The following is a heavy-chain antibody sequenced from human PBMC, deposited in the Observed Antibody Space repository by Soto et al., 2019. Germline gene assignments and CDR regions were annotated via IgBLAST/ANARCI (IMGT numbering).Heavy chain of an antibody. CDR1: GGSISGYY. J-gene: IGHJ3*02. Sequence: SETLSLTCTVSGGSISGYYWSWSRQPTGTGLEWIGYIYYSGSTNYNPSLKSRVTISVDTSKNQFSLKLSSVTAADTAVYYCARQMYSSSYGRREYDAFDIWGQGTMVTVS. V-gene: IGHV4-59*01. D-gene: IGHD6-13*01. CDR3: ARQMYSSSYGRREYDAFDI. CDR2: IYYSGST.